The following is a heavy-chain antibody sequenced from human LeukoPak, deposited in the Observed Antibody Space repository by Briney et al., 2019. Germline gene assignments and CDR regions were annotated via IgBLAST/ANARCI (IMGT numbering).Heavy chain of an antibody. CDR2: IYCSAST. J-gene: IGHJ6*03. V-gene: IGHV4-39*07. CDR1: GTSMSSCIYY. CDR3: ARGRRSPYYRDV. Sequence: SETLSLTCTVSGTSMSSCIYYWGWIRQPPGKGLEWIGSIYCSASTYYNPSLKSRVTISEDTSKNQFSLKLNSVTAADTAVYYCARGRRSPYYRDVWGKGTTVTVSS. D-gene: IGHD3-16*01.